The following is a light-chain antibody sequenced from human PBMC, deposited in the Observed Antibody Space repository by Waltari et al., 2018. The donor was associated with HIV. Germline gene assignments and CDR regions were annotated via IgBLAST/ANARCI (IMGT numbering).Light chain of an antibody. J-gene: IGLJ2*01. CDR1: NIDRKS. CDR3: QVWDSSTDQVI. V-gene: IGLV3-21*04. CDR2: YDS. Sequence: SSVLTQPPSVSVAPGKTARGTCGAANIDRKSVHWYQQKAGQAHVLVMTYDSDRPAGIPERFSGSNSANTATLTISRVGAGDEADYYCQVWDSSTDQVIFGGGTKLTVL.